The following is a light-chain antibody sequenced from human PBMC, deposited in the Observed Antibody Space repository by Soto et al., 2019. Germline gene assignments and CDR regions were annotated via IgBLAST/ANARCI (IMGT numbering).Light chain of an antibody. CDR3: QQYNNWPPWT. Sequence: EIVMTQSPATLSVSTGERATLSCRASQSVSRNLAWYQQKPGQAPRLLIYGASTSATGIPARLSGSGSGTEFTLTISCLQSEDVAVYYCQQYNNWPPWTFGQGTKVEIK. V-gene: IGKV3-15*01. J-gene: IGKJ1*01. CDR2: GAS. CDR1: QSVSRN.